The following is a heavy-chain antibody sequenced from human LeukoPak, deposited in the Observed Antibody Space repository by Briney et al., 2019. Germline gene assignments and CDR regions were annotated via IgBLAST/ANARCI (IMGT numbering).Heavy chain of an antibody. Sequence: PGGSLRLSCAASGFTFSSYGMHWVRQAPGKGLEWVAVILNDGSNKYYADSVKGRFTISRDNSKNTLYLQMNSLRAEDTAVYYCAKVGGLRYFDWFSYFDYWGQGTLVTVSS. D-gene: IGHD3-9*01. J-gene: IGHJ4*02. CDR1: GFTFSSYG. CDR2: ILNDGSNK. V-gene: IGHV3-30*18. CDR3: AKVGGLRYFDWFSYFDY.